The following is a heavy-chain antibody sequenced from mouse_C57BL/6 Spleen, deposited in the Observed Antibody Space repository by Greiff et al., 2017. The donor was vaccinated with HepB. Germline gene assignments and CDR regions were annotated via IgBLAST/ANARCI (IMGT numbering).Heavy chain of an antibody. CDR1: GYTFTSYW. J-gene: IGHJ1*03. CDR2: IDPSDSYT. Sequence: QVQLKQPGAELVMPGASVKLSCKASGYTFTSYWMHWVKQRPGQGLEWIGEIDPSDSYTNYNQKFKGKSTLTVDKSSSTAYMQLSSLTSEDSAVYYCARRGYYGSSPYWYFDVWGTGTTVTVSS. CDR3: ARRGYYGSSPYWYFDV. V-gene: IGHV1-69*01. D-gene: IGHD1-1*01.